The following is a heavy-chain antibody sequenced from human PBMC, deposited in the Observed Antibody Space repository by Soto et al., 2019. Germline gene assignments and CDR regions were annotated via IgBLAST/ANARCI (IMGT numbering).Heavy chain of an antibody. J-gene: IGHJ6*02. V-gene: IGHV4-59*01. CDR2: IYYSGST. CDR3: ASFRVFITPRHYYYYGMYV. Sequence: PSETLSLTCTVSGGSISSYYWSWIRQPPGKGLEWIGYIYYSGSTNYNPSLKSRVTISVDTSKNQFSLKLSSVTAADTAVYYCASFRVFITPRHYYYYGMYVWGQGTTVTVS. D-gene: IGHD3-3*01. CDR1: GGSISSYY.